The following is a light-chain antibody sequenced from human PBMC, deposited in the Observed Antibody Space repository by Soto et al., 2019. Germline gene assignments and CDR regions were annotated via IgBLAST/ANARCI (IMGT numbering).Light chain of an antibody. CDR3: QSFDTGLTGPI. J-gene: IGLJ2*01. CDR2: GNR. Sequence: QLVLTQPPSVSGAPGQRVTLSCTGNSSNLGAGYDVHWYQQLPGAAPKLVIFGNRNRPSGVPERFSGSKSGTSASLAITGLQAEDEADYYCQSFDTGLTGPILGAGTKLTVL. V-gene: IGLV1-40*01. CDR1: SSNLGAGYD.